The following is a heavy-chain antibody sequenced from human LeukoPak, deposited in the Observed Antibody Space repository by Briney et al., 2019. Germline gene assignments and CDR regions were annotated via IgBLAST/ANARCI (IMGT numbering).Heavy chain of an antibody. Sequence: GGSLRLSCAASGFTFSSYAMSWVRQAPGKGLEWDSAISGSGGSTYYADSVKGRFTISRDNSKITLYLQMNSLRAEDTAVYYCAKDRPPSSFWYWGQGTLVTVSS. J-gene: IGHJ4*02. CDR1: GFTFSSYA. V-gene: IGHV3-23*01. D-gene: IGHD2-15*01. CDR2: ISGSGGST. CDR3: AKDRPPSSFWY.